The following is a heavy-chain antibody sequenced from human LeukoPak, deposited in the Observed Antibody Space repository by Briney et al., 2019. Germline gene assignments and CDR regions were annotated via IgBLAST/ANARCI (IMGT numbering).Heavy chain of an antibody. J-gene: IGHJ4*02. V-gene: IGHV3-23*01. Sequence: PGGSLRLSCAASGFTFSSYAMSWVRQAPGKGLEWLSAISGSGGSTYYADSVKGRFTISRDNSKNTLYLQMNSLRAEDTAVYYCAKDSIFGVVLYYFDYWGQGTLVTVSP. CDR3: AKDSIFGVVLYYFDY. D-gene: IGHD3-3*01. CDR2: ISGSGGST. CDR1: GFTFSSYA.